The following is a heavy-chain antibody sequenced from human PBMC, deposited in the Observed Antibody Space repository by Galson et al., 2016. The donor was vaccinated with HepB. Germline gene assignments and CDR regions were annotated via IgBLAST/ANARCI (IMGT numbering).Heavy chain of an antibody. J-gene: IGHJ3*02. CDR2: ISGSGAST. D-gene: IGHD2-2*02. CDR3: ARGRTTSCNSAFDI. CDR1: GSTSSSYA. V-gene: IGHV3-23*01. Sequence: SLRLSCAASGSTSSSYAMIWVRQAPGKGLEWVSVISGSGASTYYADSVKGRFTISRDNSKNTLYLQVNSLRVEDTAIYYCARGRTTSCNSAFDIWGQGTMVTVSS.